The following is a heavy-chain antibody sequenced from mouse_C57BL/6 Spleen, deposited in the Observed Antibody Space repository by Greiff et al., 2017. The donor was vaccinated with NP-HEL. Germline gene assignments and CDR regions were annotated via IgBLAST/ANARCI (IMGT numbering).Heavy chain of an antibody. D-gene: IGHD2-5*01. J-gene: IGHJ3*01. CDR1: GYTFTDYN. CDR3: ARSYYSNCGFAY. Sequence: VQLQQSGPELVKPGASVKMSCKASGYTFTDYNMHWVKQSHGKSLEWIGYINPNNGGTSYNQKFKGKATLTVNKSSSTAYMELRSLTSEESAVYYCARSYYSNCGFAYWGQGTLVTVSA. CDR2: INPNNGGT. V-gene: IGHV1-22*01.